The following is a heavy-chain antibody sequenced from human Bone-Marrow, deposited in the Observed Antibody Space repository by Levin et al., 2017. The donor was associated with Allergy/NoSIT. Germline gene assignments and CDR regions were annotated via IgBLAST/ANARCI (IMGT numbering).Heavy chain of an antibody. J-gene: IGHJ4*02. D-gene: IGHD3-22*01. Sequence: ASVKVSCKASGYTFSLYGITWVRQAPGQGLEWMGWISSYNGNTDYAQNLQGRVTMTTDTSTSTVHMELRSLTSDDTAVYYCARVDYYDSSGYFSIWGQGTLVTVAS. CDR3: ARVDYYDSSGYFSI. V-gene: IGHV1-18*01. CDR2: ISSYNGNT. CDR1: GYTFSLYG.